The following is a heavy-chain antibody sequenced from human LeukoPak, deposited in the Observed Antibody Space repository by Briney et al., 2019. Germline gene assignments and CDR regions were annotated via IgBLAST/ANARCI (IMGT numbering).Heavy chain of an antibody. V-gene: IGHV4-39*01. CDR3: ARLETSVTEHNWFDP. J-gene: IGHJ5*02. Sequence: PSETLSLTCTVSGASISSSAYYWGWIRQPPGMGLEWIGSIGGSNYYRGSTYYNPSLKSRVTIHVDTSKDQFSLKLSSVTAADTAVYYCARLETSVTEHNWFDPWGQGTLVTVSS. CDR1: GASISSSAYY. CDR2: IGGSNYYRGST. D-gene: IGHD2-21*02.